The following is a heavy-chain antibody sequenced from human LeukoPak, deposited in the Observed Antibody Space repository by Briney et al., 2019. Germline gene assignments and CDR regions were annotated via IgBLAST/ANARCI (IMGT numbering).Heavy chain of an antibody. CDR1: GYTFTSYY. CDR3: AREYIGTGVPFDY. J-gene: IGHJ4*02. Sequence: ASVKVSCKASGYTFTSYYMHWVRQAPGQGLEWMGIINPSGGSTSYAQKFQGRVTMTRHMSTSTVYMELSSLRSEDTAVYYCAREYIGTGVPFDYWGQGTLVTVSS. CDR2: INPSGGST. V-gene: IGHV1-46*01. D-gene: IGHD3-10*01.